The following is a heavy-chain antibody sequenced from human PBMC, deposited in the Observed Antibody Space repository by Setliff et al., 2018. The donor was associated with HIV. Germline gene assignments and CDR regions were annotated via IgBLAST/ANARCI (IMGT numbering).Heavy chain of an antibody. D-gene: IGHD1-26*01. V-gene: IGHV3-30*04. CDR1: GFTSSYYT. J-gene: IGHJ4*02. CDR3: ARDWGWGANIAYYWDY. CDR2: ISYDGNSQ. Sequence: GGSLRLSCAASGFTSSYYTMHWIRQTPDNGLEWVAVISYDGNSQYYADSVKGRFTLSRDNFRNTLYLQMNSLRPEDTAVYYCARDWGWGANIAYYWDYWGQGTLVTVSS.